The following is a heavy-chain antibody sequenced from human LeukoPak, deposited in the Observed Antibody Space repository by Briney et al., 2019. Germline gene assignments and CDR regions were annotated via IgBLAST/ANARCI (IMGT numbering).Heavy chain of an antibody. J-gene: IGHJ5*02. CDR2: INPNSGGT. CDR3: ARDTRAVAGWFDP. D-gene: IGHD6-19*01. V-gene: IGHV1-2*02. CDR1: GYTFTCYY. Sequence: ASVKVSCKASGYTFTCYYMHWVRQAPGQGLEWMGWINPNSGGTNYAQKFQGRVTMTRDTSISTAYMELSRLRSDDTAVYYCARDTRAVAGWFDPWGQGTLVTVSS.